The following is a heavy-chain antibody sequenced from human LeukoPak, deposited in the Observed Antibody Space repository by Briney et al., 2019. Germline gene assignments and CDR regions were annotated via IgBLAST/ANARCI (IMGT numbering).Heavy chain of an antibody. Sequence: GGSLRLSCAASGFTFSSYAMHWVRQAPGKGLEWVAVISYDGSNKYYADSVKGRFTISRDNSKNTLYLQMNSLRAEDAAVYYCAKDMRTVDAFDIWGQGTMVTVSS. J-gene: IGHJ3*02. CDR3: AKDMRTVDAFDI. CDR2: ISYDGSNK. V-gene: IGHV3-30-3*01. D-gene: IGHD4-17*01. CDR1: GFTFSSYA.